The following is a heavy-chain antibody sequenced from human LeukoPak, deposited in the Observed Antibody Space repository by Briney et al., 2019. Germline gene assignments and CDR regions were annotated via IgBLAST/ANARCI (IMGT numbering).Heavy chain of an antibody. Sequence: NPSETLSLTCTVSGGSISSYYWSWIRQPPGKGLEWIGYIYYSGSTNYNPSLKSRVTISVDTSKNQFSLKLSSVTAADTAVYYCARVGRKRQLAFDYWGQGTLVTVSS. CDR2: IYYSGST. J-gene: IGHJ4*02. CDR1: GGSISSYY. CDR3: ARVGRKRQLAFDY. V-gene: IGHV4-59*01. D-gene: IGHD6-13*01.